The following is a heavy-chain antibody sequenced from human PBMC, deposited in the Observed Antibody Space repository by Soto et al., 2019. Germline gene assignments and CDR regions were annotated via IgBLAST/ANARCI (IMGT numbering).Heavy chain of an antibody. Sequence: SETLSLTCAIYGGSFSNYYWNWIRQPPGKGLEWMGKINHNGSTNYSPSLKSRLTISVDTSKSQFSLKLSSVTAADSAVYYCARERRVVGGYSSNWYDYFDWWGQGTLVAVSS. J-gene: IGHJ4*02. CDR2: INHNGST. V-gene: IGHV4-34*01. CDR3: ARERRVVGGYSSNWYDYFDW. D-gene: IGHD6-13*01. CDR1: GGSFSNYY.